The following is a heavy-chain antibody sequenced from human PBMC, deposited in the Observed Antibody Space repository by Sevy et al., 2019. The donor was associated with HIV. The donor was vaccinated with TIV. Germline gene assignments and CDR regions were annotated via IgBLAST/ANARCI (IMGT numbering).Heavy chain of an antibody. J-gene: IGHJ3*02. CDR3: ARDGGTMTTPGSFDI. CDR2: IYDTGNT. Sequence: SETLSLTCAVSGVSISSGAYSWNWIRQPPGKGLEWIGYIYDTGNTYYNPSLKSRITISLDRSKNQFSLRLSSVTAADTSVYFCARDGGTMTTPGSFDIWGQGTMVTVSS. D-gene: IGHD4-17*01. CDR1: GVSISSGAYS. V-gene: IGHV4-30-2*01.